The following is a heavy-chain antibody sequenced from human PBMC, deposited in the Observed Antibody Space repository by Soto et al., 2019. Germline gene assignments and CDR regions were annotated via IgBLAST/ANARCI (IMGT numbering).Heavy chain of an antibody. Sequence: GESLKISCKGSGYSFTSYWIGWVRQMPGKGLEWMGIIYPGDSDTRYSPSFQGQVTISADKSISTAYLQWSSLKASDTAMYYCARLPEECTNGVNAGCYYYYMDVWGKGTTVTVSS. CDR2: IYPGDSDT. V-gene: IGHV5-51*01. CDR3: ARLPEECTNGVNAGCYYYYMDV. J-gene: IGHJ6*03. D-gene: IGHD2-8*01. CDR1: GYSFTSYW.